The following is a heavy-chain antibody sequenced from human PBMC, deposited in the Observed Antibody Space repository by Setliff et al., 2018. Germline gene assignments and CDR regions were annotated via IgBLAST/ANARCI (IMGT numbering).Heavy chain of an antibody. V-gene: IGHV3-11*04. CDR1: GCKFSDYF. D-gene: IGHD2-21*01. CDR2: ISGRGDNT. J-gene: IGHJ5*02. CDR3: VRLYATSWYSSWFDP. Sequence: GGSLRLSCEASGCKFSDYFMSWIRQAPGKGLEWLSGISGRGDNTYYADSVKGRFTISRDNAQNTLYLQMNSLRVEDTAVYYCVRLYATSWYSSWFDPWGQGTLVTVSS.